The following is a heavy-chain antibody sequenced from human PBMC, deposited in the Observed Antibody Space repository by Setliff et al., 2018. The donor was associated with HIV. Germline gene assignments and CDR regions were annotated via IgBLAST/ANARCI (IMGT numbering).Heavy chain of an antibody. CDR1: GYTFTSYY. V-gene: IGHV1-46*01. D-gene: IGHD3-9*01. Sequence: GASVKVSCKASGYTFTSYYMHWVRQAPGQGLAWMGIINPSIVSTTYAEKFQGRVAMTRDTSPGTVYMELSSLKCEDTAVYYCAGSFDILTGDLDYWGQGTLVTVSS. CDR3: AGSFDILTGDLDY. J-gene: IGHJ4*02. CDR2: INPSIVST.